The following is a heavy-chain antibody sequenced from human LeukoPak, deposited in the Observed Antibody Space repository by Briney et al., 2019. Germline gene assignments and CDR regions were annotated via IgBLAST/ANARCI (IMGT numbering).Heavy chain of an antibody. J-gene: IGHJ3*02. Sequence: SETLSLTCAVYGGSFSGYYWSWIRQPPGKGLEWIGKINHSGSTNYNPSLKSRVTISVDTSKNQFSLKLSSVTAADTAVYYCARVQYGGNSMDAFDIWGQGTMVTVSS. V-gene: IGHV4-34*01. CDR3: ARVQYGGNSMDAFDI. CDR1: GGSFSGYY. D-gene: IGHD4-23*01. CDR2: INHSGST.